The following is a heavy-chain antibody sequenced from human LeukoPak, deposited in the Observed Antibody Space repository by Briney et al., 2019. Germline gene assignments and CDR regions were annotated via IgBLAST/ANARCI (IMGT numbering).Heavy chain of an antibody. J-gene: IGHJ4*02. D-gene: IGHD3-22*01. Sequence: ASVKVSCKASGGTFSSYAISWVRQAPGQGLEWMGGIIPIFGTANYAQKFQGRVTITADESTSTAYMELSSLRSEDTAVYYCASRYYYDSSGYYRLDYWGQGTLVTVSS. V-gene: IGHV1-69*13. CDR2: IIPIFGTA. CDR3: ASRYYYDSSGYYRLDY. CDR1: GGTFSSYA.